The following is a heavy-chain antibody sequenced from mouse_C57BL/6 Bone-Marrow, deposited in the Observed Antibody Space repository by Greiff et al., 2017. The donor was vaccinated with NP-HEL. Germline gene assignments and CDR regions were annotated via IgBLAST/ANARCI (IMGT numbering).Heavy chain of an antibody. V-gene: IGHV1-53*01. CDR3: ARPLGSSLYAMDY. J-gene: IGHJ4*01. D-gene: IGHD1-1*01. Sequence: VQLQQSGTELVKPGASVKLSCKASGYTFTSYWMHWVKQRPGQGLEWIGNINPSNGGTNYNEKFKSKATLTVDKSSSTAYMQLSSLTSEDSAVYYCARPLGSSLYAMDYWGQGTSVTVSS. CDR2: INPSNGGT. CDR1: GYTFTSYW.